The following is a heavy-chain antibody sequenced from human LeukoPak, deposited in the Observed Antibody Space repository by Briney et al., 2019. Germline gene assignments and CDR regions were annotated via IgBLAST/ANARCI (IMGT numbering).Heavy chain of an antibody. D-gene: IGHD3-3*01. J-gene: IGHJ4*02. V-gene: IGHV3-23*01. Sequence: GGSLRLSCVASGFTLSSYAMSWVRQAPGKGLQWVSSLGISGDYAWYAGSVKGRFTISRDNSKNTLYLQMNSLRAEDTAVYYCARETDFWSGYYSDYWGQGTLVTVSS. CDR2: LGISGDYA. CDR3: ARETDFWSGYYSDY. CDR1: GFTLSSYA.